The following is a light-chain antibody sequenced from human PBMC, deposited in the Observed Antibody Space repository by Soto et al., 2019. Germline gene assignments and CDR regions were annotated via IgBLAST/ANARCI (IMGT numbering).Light chain of an antibody. J-gene: IGKJ5*01. V-gene: IGKV3-11*01. CDR2: DAS. CDR1: QSVSSY. Sequence: ELVLSQSPASLSLSPGERSTLSRRASQSVSSYLAWYQQKPGQAPRLLIYDASNRATGIPARFSGSGSGTDFTLTISRLEPEDFAVYYCQQYGSSITFGQGTRLEI. CDR3: QQYGSSIT.